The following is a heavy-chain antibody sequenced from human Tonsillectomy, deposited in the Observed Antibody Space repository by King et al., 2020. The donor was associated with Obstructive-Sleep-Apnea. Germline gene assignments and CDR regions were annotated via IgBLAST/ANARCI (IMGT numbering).Heavy chain of an antibody. V-gene: IGHV3-15*01. J-gene: IGHJ4*02. CDR2: IKSKTDGGAT. CDR1: GFTFSKAW. Sequence: VQLVESGGGLVKPGGSLRLSCAASGFTFSKAWMSWGRQAPGKGLEWVGRIKSKTDGGATDYAAPVKGRFTISRDDSKNTLYLQMNSLKTEDTAVYYCTTDGYDFWSGLYYFDYWGQGTLVTVSS. D-gene: IGHD3-3*01. CDR3: TTDGYDFWSGLYYFDY.